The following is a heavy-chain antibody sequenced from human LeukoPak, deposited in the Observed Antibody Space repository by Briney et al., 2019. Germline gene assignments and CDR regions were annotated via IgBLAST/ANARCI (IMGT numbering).Heavy chain of an antibody. D-gene: IGHD5/OR15-5a*01. Sequence: GGSLRLSCAVSGFTFSSSWMHWVRQAPGKGLEWVSAISGSDASTYYADSVKGRFIISRDRSKNTLYLQMNSLRAEDTAVYYCVEGSWSTWGQGTLVIVSS. J-gene: IGHJ5*02. CDR2: ISGSDAST. V-gene: IGHV3-23*01. CDR1: GFTFSSSW. CDR3: VEGSWST.